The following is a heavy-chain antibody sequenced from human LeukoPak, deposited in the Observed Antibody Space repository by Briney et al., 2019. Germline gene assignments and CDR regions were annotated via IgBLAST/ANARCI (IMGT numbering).Heavy chain of an antibody. J-gene: IGHJ4*02. CDR2: IYTSGST. Sequence: SSETLSLTCTVSGGSISSGSYYWSWIRQPAGKGLEWIGRIYTSGSTNYNPSLKSRVTISVDTFKNQFSLKLSSVTAADTAVYYCARGPTYCSSSSCLQGEWGQGTLVTVSS. CDR3: ARGPTYCSSSSCLQGE. V-gene: IGHV4-61*02. D-gene: IGHD2-15*01. CDR1: GGSISSGSYY.